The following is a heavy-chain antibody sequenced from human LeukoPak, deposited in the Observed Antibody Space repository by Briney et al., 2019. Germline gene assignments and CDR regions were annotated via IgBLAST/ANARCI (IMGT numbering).Heavy chain of an antibody. J-gene: IGHJ4*02. CDR3: ARVVDYASPGFDY. CDR1: GGSISSGDYY. Sequence: TSQTLSLTCTVSGGSISSGDYYCSWIRQPPGKGLEWIGYIYYSGSTYYNPSLKSRVTISVDTSKNQFSLKLSSVTAADTAVYYCARVVDYASPGFDYWGQGTLVTVSS. V-gene: IGHV4-30-4*08. D-gene: IGHD2-2*01. CDR2: IYYSGST.